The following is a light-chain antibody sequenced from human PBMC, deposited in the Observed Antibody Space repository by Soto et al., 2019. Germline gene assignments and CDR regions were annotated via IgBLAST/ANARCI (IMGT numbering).Light chain of an antibody. J-gene: IGKJ1*01. CDR2: VAS. Sequence: DIQMTQSPSSLSASVGYRVTITCLAIQGISNYLAWYQQQPGKVPKLLIYVASTLQSGVPSRFSGSGSGTDFTLTISSLQPEDVATYYCQKYNSAPWTFGQGTKVEIK. CDR1: QGISNY. V-gene: IGKV1-27*01. CDR3: QKYNSAPWT.